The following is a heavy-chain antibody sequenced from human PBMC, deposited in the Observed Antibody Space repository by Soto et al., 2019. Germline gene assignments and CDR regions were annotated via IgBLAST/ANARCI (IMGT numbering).Heavy chain of an antibody. CDR2: IWYDGSNK. D-gene: IGHD3-3*01. CDR3: ARVSLRFSYGMDV. CDR1: GFTFSSYG. V-gene: IGHV3-33*01. J-gene: IGHJ6*02. Sequence: PGGSLRLSCAASGFTFSSYGMHWVRQAPGKGLEWVAVIWYDGSNKYYADSVKGRFTTSRDNSKNTLYLQMNSLRAEDTAVYYCARVSLRFSYGMDVWGQGTTVTVSS.